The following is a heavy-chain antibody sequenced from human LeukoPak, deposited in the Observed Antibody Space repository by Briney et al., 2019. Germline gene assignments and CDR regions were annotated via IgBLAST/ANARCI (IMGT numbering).Heavy chain of an antibody. V-gene: IGHV4-61*01. CDR1: GGSVSSGSYY. CDR2: IYYTVST. CDR3: AKGRGNGDYDT. Sequence: SETLSLTCTVSGGSVSSGSYYWSWIRQPPGKGLEWIGYIYYTVSTNYNPSLKSRVTIPVDTSKNQFSLKLNSVTAADTAVYYCAKGRGNGDYDTWGQGTLVTVSS. J-gene: IGHJ5*02. D-gene: IGHD4-17*01.